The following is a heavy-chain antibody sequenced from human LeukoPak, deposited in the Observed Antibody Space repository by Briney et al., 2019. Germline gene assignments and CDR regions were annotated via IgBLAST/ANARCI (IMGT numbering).Heavy chain of an antibody. CDR3: VVVITGGIDY. D-gene: IGHD3-22*01. J-gene: IGHJ4*02. V-gene: IGHV4-28*01. CDR2: IYYSGST. CDR1: GYSISSSNW. Sequence: SETLSLTCAVSGYSISSSNWWGWIRQPPGKGLEWIGYIYYSGSTYYNPSLKSRVTMSVDTSKNQFSLKLSSVTAVDTAVYYCVVVITGGIDYWGQGTLVTVSS.